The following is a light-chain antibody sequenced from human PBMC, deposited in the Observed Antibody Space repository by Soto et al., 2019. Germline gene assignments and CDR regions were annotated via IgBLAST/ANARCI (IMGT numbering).Light chain of an antibody. CDR2: GAS. CDR3: HHYVGGSPIT. Sequence: EIVMTQSPGTLSLSPGERATLSCRASQSVSSRLAWYQQKPGQAPRLLISGASSRATGIPDRFSGSGSGTDFTLTISRLEPEDFAQYYCHHYVGGSPITFGQGTRLEIK. CDR1: QSVSSR. V-gene: IGKV3-20*01. J-gene: IGKJ5*01.